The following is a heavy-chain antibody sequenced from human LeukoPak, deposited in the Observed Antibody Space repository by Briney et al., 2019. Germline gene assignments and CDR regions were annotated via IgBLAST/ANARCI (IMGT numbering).Heavy chain of an antibody. J-gene: IGHJ4*02. V-gene: IGHV3-30-3*01. CDR3: ASDIQDGYSSSWYGYFDY. Sequence: PGGSLRLSCAASGFTFSSYAMHWVRQAPGKGLEWVAVISYDGSNKYYADSVKGRFTISRDNSKNTLYLQMNSLRAEVTAVYYCASDIQDGYSSSWYGYFDYWGQGTLVTVSS. CDR1: GFTFSSYA. CDR2: ISYDGSNK. D-gene: IGHD6-13*01.